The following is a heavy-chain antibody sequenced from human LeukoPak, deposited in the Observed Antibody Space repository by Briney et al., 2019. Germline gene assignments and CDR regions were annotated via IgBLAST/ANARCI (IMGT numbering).Heavy chain of an antibody. Sequence: SETLSLTCTVSGGSISSSSYYWGWIRQPPGKGLEWIGSIYYSGSTYYNPSLKSRVTISVDTSKNQFSLKLSSVTAADTAVYYCTKHLWFGDTIDYWGQGTLVTVSS. CDR3: TKHLWFGDTIDY. J-gene: IGHJ4*02. D-gene: IGHD3-10*01. CDR1: GGSISSSSYY. V-gene: IGHV4-39*01. CDR2: IYYSGST.